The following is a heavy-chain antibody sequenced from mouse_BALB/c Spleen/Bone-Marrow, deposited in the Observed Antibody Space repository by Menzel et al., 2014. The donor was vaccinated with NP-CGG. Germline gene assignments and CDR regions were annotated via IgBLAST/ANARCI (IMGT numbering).Heavy chain of an antibody. J-gene: IGHJ2*01. CDR3: ARSYGSFYFDY. Sequence: QVQLQQSGAELARPGASVKLSCKASGYSFTSYWIQWVKQRPGQGLEWLGTIYPGDGDTRYTQKFKGKATLTADKSSSTAYMQFSSLAFEDSAVYYCARSYGSFYFDYWGQGVTLTVSS. CDR2: IYPGDGDT. D-gene: IGHD1-2*01. V-gene: IGHV1-87*01. CDR1: GYSFTSYW.